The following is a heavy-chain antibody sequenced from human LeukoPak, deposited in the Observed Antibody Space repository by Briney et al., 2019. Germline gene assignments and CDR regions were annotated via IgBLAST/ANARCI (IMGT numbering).Heavy chain of an antibody. V-gene: IGHV5-51*01. D-gene: IGHD3-22*01. J-gene: IGHJ6*03. CDR1: GYNFTSYW. Sequence: GESLKISCKGSGYNFTSYWIGWVRQMPGRGLEWMGIIYPGDSDTRYSPSFQGQVTISADKSISTAYLQWSSLKASDTAMYYCARVYYYDSSHYYYMDVWGKGTTVTVSS. CDR3: ARVYYYDSSHYYYMDV. CDR2: IYPGDSDT.